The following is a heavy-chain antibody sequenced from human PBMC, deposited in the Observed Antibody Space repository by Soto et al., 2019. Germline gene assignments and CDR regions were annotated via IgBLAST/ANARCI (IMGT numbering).Heavy chain of an antibody. D-gene: IGHD2-21*01. CDR2: INPSGGST. Sequence: ASVKVSCKASGYTLTSYYMHWVRQAPGQGLEWMGIINPSGGSTSYAQKFQGRVTITRDTSASTAYMELSSLRSEDTAVYYCARGGEPIDYWGQGTLVTVSS. J-gene: IGHJ4*02. CDR1: GYTLTSYY. V-gene: IGHV1-46*01. CDR3: ARGGEPIDY.